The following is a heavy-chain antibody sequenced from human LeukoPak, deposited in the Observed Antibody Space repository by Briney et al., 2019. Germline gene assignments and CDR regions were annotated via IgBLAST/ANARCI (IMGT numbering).Heavy chain of an antibody. CDR3: AREPYSSGWYFSYYFDY. CDR2: ISYDGSNK. V-gene: IGHV3-30-3*01. CDR1: GFTFSSYA. D-gene: IGHD6-19*01. Sequence: GGSLRLSCAASGFTFSSYAMHWVRQAPGKGLEWVAVISYDGSNKYYADSVKGRFTTSRDNSKNTLYLQMNSLRAEDTAVYYCAREPYSSGWYFSYYFDYWGQGTLVTVSS. J-gene: IGHJ4*02.